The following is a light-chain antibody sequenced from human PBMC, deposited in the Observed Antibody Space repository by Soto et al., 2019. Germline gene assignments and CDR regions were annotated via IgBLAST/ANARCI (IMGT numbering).Light chain of an antibody. J-gene: IGLJ2*01. CDR3: SSYTSSSTPGVV. CDR2: DVS. V-gene: IGLV2-14*01. Sequence: QSALTQPASVSGYPGQSITISCTGTSSDVGGYNYVSWYQQHPGKAPKLMIYDVSNRPSGVSNRFSGSKSGNTASLTISGLQAEDEADYYCSSYTSSSTPGVVFGGGTKLTVL. CDR1: SSDVGGYNY.